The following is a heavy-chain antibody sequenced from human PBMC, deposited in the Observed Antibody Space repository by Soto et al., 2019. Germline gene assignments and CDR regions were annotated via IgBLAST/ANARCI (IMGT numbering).Heavy chain of an antibody. V-gene: IGHV4-39*01. D-gene: IGHD3-16*01. CDR1: GGSISSSSYY. Sequence: SETLSLTCTVSGGSISSSSYYWGWIRQPPGKGLEWIGSIYYSGSTYYNPSLKSRVTISVDTSKNQFSLKLSSVPAADTAVYYCARQPRNGRLAWGGAFDIWGQGTMVTVSS. J-gene: IGHJ3*02. CDR3: ARQPRNGRLAWGGAFDI. CDR2: IYYSGST.